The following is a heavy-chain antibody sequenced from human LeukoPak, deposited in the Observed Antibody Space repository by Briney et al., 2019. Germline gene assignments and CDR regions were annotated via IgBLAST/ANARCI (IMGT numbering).Heavy chain of an antibody. J-gene: IGHJ5*01. V-gene: IGHV3-48*03. CDR1: GFTFSSYE. CDR2: ISSSDNTI. Sequence: GGSLRLSCAASGFTFSSYEMHWVRQAPGKGLEWVSYISSSDNTIYYADSVKGRFTISRDNAKNTLYLQMNSLRAEDTAVYYCAKDRHAPGRYCSSTSCFPFDSWGQGTLVTVSS. CDR3: AKDRHAPGRYCSSTSCFPFDS. D-gene: IGHD2-2*01.